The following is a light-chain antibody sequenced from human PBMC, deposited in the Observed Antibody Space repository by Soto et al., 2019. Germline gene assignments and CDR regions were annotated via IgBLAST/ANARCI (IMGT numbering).Light chain of an antibody. Sequence: QSALTQPRSVSGSPGQSVTISCTGTSSDVGGYNYVSWYQQYPGKAPKFMIYDVSKRPSGVPDRFSGSKSGNTASLTISGLQGEDEADYCCCSYSGSYTWVFGGGTKLTVL. V-gene: IGLV2-11*01. CDR2: DVS. CDR1: SSDVGGYNY. J-gene: IGLJ3*02. CDR3: CSYSGSYTWV.